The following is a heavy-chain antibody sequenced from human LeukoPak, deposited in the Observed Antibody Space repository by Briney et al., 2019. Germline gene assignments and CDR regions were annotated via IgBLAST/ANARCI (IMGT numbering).Heavy chain of an antibody. J-gene: IGHJ4*02. D-gene: IGHD3-10*01. CDR3: ARVVTMVRGVPN. Sequence: SETLSLTCAVYGGSFSGYYWSWIRQPPGKGLEWIGEINHSGSTNYNPSLKSRVTISVDTSKNQFSLKLSSVTAEDTAVYYCARVVTMVRGVPNWGQGTLVIVSS. V-gene: IGHV4-34*01. CDR2: INHSGST. CDR1: GGSFSGYY.